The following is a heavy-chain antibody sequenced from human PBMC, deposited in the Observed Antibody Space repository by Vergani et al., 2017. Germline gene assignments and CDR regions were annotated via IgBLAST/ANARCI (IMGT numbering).Heavy chain of an antibody. D-gene: IGHD3-16*01. CDR3: VKGDDYGAGGAFDL. V-gene: IGHV3-9*01. CDR1: GFTFQAFA. J-gene: IGHJ2*01. CDR2: IDRNYGVK. Sequence: VEAGGGLVQPGGSLRLSCTASGFTFQAFAFHWVRQVAGRGLEWVSGIDRNYGVKNGNSFEGRFSISSDNAKKAVFLQMNNLRHEDTALYFCVKGDDYGAGGAFDLWGRGTLVSVSS.